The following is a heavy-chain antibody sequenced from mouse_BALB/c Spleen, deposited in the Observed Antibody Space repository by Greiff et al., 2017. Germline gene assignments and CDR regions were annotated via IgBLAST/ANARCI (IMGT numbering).Heavy chain of an antibody. J-gene: IGHJ4*01. CDR3: AKVRQSYYAMDY. Sequence: EVQLQESGGGLVQPGGSRKLSCAASGFTFSSFGMHWVRQAPEKGLEWVAYISSGSSTIYYADTVKGRFTISRDNPKNTLFLQMTSLRSEDTAMYYCAKVRQSYYAMDYWGQGTSVTVSS. CDR1: GFTFSSFG. V-gene: IGHV5-17*02. D-gene: IGHD2-14*01. CDR2: ISSGSSTI.